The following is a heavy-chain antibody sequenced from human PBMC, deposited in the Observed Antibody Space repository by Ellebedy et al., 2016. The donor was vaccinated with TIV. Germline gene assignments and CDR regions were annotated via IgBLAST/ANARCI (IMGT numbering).Heavy chain of an antibody. D-gene: IGHD1-1*01. CDR1: GYTFTSYD. V-gene: IGHV1-8*01. CDR3: ARGRKTQKTRAFDY. CDR2: MNPNSGNT. J-gene: IGHJ4*02. Sequence: ASVKVSXXASGYTFTSYDINWVRQATGQGLEWMGWMNPNSGNTGYAQKFQGRVTMTRNTSISTAYMELSSLRSEDTAVYYCARGRKTQKTRAFDYWGQGTLVTVSS.